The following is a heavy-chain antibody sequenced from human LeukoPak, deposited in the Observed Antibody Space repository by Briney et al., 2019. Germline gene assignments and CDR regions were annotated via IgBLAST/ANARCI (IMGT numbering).Heavy chain of an antibody. J-gene: IGHJ4*02. CDR1: GVTFSSYA. Sequence: SVKVSCKASGVTFSSYAISWVRQAPGQGLEWMGRIIPIFGTANYAQKFQGRVTITTDESTSTAYMELSSLRSEDTAVYYCAREENSSPLDYWGQGTLVTVSS. D-gene: IGHD6-6*01. V-gene: IGHV1-69*05. CDR3: AREENSSPLDY. CDR2: IIPIFGTA.